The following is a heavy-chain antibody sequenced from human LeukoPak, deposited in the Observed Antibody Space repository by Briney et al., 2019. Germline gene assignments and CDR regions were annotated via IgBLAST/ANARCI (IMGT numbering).Heavy chain of an antibody. CDR2: FSGSGSTI. CDR3: ASLEYCSSTSCPPSRAFDI. CDR1: GFTFSDYY. D-gene: IGHD2-2*01. Sequence: PGGSLRLSCAASGFTFSDYYMSWIRQAPGKGLGGVAYFSGSGSTIYYADSVKGRFTISRGNAKNSLYLQMNSLRAEDTAVYYCASLEYCSSTSCPPSRAFDIWGQGTMVTVSS. J-gene: IGHJ3*02. V-gene: IGHV3-11*04.